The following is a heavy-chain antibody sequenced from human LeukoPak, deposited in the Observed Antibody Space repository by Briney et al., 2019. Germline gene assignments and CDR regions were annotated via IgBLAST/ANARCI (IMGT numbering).Heavy chain of an antibody. CDR2: ISGSGGST. J-gene: IGHJ4*02. CDR3: ASWDYYDSSGYYSFDY. CDR1: GFTFSDYA. V-gene: IGHV3-23*01. Sequence: GRSLRLSCAASGFTFSDYAMHWVRQAPGKGLEWVSAISGSGGSTYYADSVKGRFTISRDNSKNTLYLQMNSLRAEDTAVYYCASWDYYDSSGYYSFDYWGQGTLVTVSS. D-gene: IGHD3-22*01.